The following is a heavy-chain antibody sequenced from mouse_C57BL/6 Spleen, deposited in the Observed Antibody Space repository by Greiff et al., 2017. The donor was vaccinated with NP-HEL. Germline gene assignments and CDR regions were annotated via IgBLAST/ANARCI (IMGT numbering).Heavy chain of an antibody. D-gene: IGHD2-4*01. Sequence: EVHLVESGGGLVKPGGSLKLSCAASGFTFSSYAMSWVRQTPEKRLEWVATISDGGSYIYYPDNVKGRFTISRDNAKNNLYLQMSHLKSEDTAMYYSARDRGIYYDYDGFAYWGQGTLVTVSA. CDR3: ARDRGIYYDYDGFAY. J-gene: IGHJ3*01. CDR1: GFTFSSYA. V-gene: IGHV5-4*01. CDR2: ISDGGSYI.